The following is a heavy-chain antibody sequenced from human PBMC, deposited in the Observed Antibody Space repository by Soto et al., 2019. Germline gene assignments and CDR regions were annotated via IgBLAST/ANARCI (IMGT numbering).Heavy chain of an antibody. V-gene: IGHV4-39*01. CDR1: GGSISSSSYY. Sequence: QLQLQESGPGLVKPSETLSLTCTVSGGSISSSSYYWGWIRQPPGKGLEWIGSIYYSGSTYYNPSLKSRVTISVDTSKNQFSLKLSSVTAADTAVYYFARQRKKLEPVFYYYYYMDVWGKGTTVTVSS. CDR3: ARQRKKLEPVFYYYYYMDV. D-gene: IGHD1-1*01. J-gene: IGHJ6*03. CDR2: IYYSGST.